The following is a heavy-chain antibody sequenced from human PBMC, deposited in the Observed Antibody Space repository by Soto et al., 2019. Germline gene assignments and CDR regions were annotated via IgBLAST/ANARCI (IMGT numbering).Heavy chain of an antibody. J-gene: IGHJ4*02. CDR2: ITDSRGT. CDR1: GFTFATYG. Sequence: EVQLLEPGGGLIQPAGSLRPACAASGFTFATYGMSWIRQAPGKGLAWVSSITDSRGTYYADSVKGRFTISRDNPKNTQYLQMTSLRMEDTALYYCGSVGFDSRGPGGMDYWGQGGLVAVSS. V-gene: IGHV3-23*01. CDR3: GSVGFDSRGPGGMDY. D-gene: IGHD3-22*01.